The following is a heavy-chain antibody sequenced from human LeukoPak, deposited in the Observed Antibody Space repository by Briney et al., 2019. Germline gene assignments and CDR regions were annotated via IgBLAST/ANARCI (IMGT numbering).Heavy chain of an antibody. Sequence: SETLSLTCSVSGASFSSYYWSWIRQSPGKGLECIGYIHYTGSTNYNPSLKSRVTISVETSKNQFSLKLKSVTAADTAVYYCARGGYYGSGNDFRFDPWGQGTLVTVSP. J-gene: IGHJ5*02. V-gene: IGHV4-59*01. CDR1: GASFSSYY. CDR2: IHYTGST. CDR3: ARGGYYGSGNDFRFDP. D-gene: IGHD3-10*01.